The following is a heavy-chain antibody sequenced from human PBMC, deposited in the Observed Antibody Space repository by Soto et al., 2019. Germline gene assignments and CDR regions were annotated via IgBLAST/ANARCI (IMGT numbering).Heavy chain of an antibody. V-gene: IGHV1-18*01. CDR3: AREYGMDV. CDR1: GYSFNTYA. Sequence: QVQLVQSGAEVKKPGASVKVSCKASGYSFNTYAISWVRHAPGQGLEWMGWISGYNHNTNYAGKFQGRVTVTADRSTSTAYMELRSLTSNDTAVYYCAREYGMDVWGQGTPVTVS. J-gene: IGHJ6*02. CDR2: ISGYNHNT.